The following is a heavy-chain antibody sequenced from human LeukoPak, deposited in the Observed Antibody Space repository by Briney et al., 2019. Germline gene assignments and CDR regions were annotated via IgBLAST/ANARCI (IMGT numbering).Heavy chain of an antibody. CDR1: GYSISSGYY. D-gene: IGHD1-26*01. Sequence: SXTLSLTCAVSGYSISSGYYWGWIRRPPGKGLEWIVSIYHCATTYYNPSLKSRLTISVDTSKIQFSLKLSSVTAADTAVYYCARQWELRLEFDYWGQGTLVTVSS. V-gene: IGHV4-38-2*01. CDR3: ARQWELRLEFDY. CDR2: IYHCATT. J-gene: IGHJ4*02.